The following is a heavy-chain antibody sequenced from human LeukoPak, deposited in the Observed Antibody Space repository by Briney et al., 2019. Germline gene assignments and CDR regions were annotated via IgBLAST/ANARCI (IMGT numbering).Heavy chain of an antibody. V-gene: IGHV3-66*01. CDR3: ARVVRVPVACFDY. CDR2: IYSDGTT. J-gene: IGHJ4*02. D-gene: IGHD2-2*01. CDR1: GFTVSSNY. Sequence: GGSLRLSCAASGFTVSSNYMSWVRQAPGKGLEWVSVIYSDGTTYYADSVKGRFTISRDNSKNTLYLQMNSLRAEDTAVYYCARVVRVPVACFDYWGQGTLVTVSS.